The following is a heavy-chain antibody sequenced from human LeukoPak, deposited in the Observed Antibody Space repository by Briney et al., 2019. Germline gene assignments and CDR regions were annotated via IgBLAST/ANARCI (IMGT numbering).Heavy chain of an antibody. J-gene: IGHJ3*02. CDR2: ISGSGGST. D-gene: IGHD2-2*01. CDR3: ANAIVVVPAAKAFDT. Sequence: GGSLRLSCAASGFTFSSYAMSWVRQAPGKGLEWVSAISGSGGSTYYADSVKGRFTISRDNSKNTLYLQMNSLRAEDTAVYYCANAIVVVPAAKAFDTWGQGTMVTVSS. CDR1: GFTFSSYA. V-gene: IGHV3-23*01.